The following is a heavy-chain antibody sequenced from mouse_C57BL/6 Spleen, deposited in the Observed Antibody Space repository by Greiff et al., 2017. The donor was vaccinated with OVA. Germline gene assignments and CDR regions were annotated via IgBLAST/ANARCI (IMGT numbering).Heavy chain of an antibody. CDR3: ARPGGSSYWYFDV. Sequence: EVKVVESGGGLVKPGGSLKLSCAASGFTFSDYGMHWVRQAPEKGLEWVAYISSGNSTIYYAHTVTGRFTIPRDQAKNTLFLQMTSLRSEDTAMYYCARPGGSSYWYFDVWGTGTTVTVSS. CDR1: GFTFSDYG. V-gene: IGHV5-17*01. CDR2: ISSGNSTI. J-gene: IGHJ1*03. D-gene: IGHD1-1*01.